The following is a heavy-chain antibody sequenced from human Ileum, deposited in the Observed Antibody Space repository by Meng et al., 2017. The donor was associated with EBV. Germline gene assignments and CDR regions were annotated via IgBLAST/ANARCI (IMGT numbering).Heavy chain of an antibody. CDR3: ARGQKGYFDL. V-gene: IGHV4-30-4*01. CDR2: IYNSGST. J-gene: IGHJ2*01. Sequence: VQLQESAPGLVKPSQTLSLTCTVSCGSISSSNYYWSWIRQPPGKGLEWSGHIYNSGSTYYNPSLKSRITISVDTSKNQFSLKLSSVTAADTAVYYCARGQKGYFDLWGRGTLVTVSS. CDR1: CGSISSSNYY.